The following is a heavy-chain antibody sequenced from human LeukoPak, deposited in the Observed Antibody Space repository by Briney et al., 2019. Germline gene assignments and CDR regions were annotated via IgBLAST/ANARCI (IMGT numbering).Heavy chain of an antibody. D-gene: IGHD3-3*01. Sequence: SETLSLTCTVSGGSISSYYWSWIRQPPGKGLEWIGYIYYSGSTNYNPSLKSRVTISVDTSKNQFSLKLSSVTAADTAVYYCARVRWERFLEWPDTFDYWGQGTLVTVSS. CDR2: IYYSGST. CDR3: ARVRWERFLEWPDTFDY. CDR1: GGSISSYY. V-gene: IGHV4-59*01. J-gene: IGHJ4*02.